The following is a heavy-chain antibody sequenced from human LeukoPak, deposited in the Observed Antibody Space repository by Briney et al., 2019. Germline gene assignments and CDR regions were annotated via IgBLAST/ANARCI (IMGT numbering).Heavy chain of an antibody. D-gene: IGHD1-26*01. J-gene: IGHJ4*02. CDR1: GGSISSYY. V-gene: IGHV4-59*01. CDR3: ARLNSGSYYFDY. Sequence: SETLSLTCTVSGGSISSYYWSWLRQPPGKGLEWIGYIYYSGSTNYNPSLKSRVTISVDTSKNQFSLKLSSVTAADTAVYYCARLNSGSYYFDYWGQGTLVTVSS. CDR2: IYYSGST.